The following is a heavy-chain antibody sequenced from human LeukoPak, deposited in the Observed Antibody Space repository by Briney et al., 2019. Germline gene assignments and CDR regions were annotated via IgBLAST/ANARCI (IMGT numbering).Heavy chain of an antibody. CDR3: AKGGASVYAVDY. Sequence: GRSLRLSCAASGVTFSSYGMHWVRQAPGKGLEWVAVIWYDGSNKYYADSVKGRFTISRDNSKNTLYLQMNSLRAEDTAVYYCAKGGASVYAVDYWGQGTLATVSS. D-gene: IGHD2-8*01. CDR2: IWYDGSNK. V-gene: IGHV3-33*06. J-gene: IGHJ4*02. CDR1: GVTFSSYG.